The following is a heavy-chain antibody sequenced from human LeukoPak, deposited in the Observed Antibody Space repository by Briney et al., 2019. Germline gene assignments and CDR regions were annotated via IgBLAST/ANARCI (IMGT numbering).Heavy chain of an antibody. J-gene: IGHJ4*02. D-gene: IGHD5-12*01. V-gene: IGHV3-49*03. Sequence: GGPLRLPCTPSGFTYDNYAMTWLRQAPGKGVEGVGFIRSKVYGGTTEYAASVKGRFTVSRDDSKSIDYLQMNSLKTEDTAVYYCTRGGVDIVATISDYWGQGTLVTVSS. CDR2: IRSKVYGGTT. CDR1: GFTYDNYA. CDR3: TRGGVDIVATISDY.